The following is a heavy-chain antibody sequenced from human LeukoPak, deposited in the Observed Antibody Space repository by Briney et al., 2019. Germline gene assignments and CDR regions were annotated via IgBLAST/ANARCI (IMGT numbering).Heavy chain of an antibody. Sequence: ASVKVSCKASGYTFTGYYMYWVRQAPGQGLEWMGWINPNSGGTNYAQKFQGRVTMTRDTSISTAYMELSRLRSDDTAVYYCARVLQDDYIWGSYRPFDYWGQGTLVTVSS. CDR1: GYTFTGYY. D-gene: IGHD3-16*02. J-gene: IGHJ4*02. V-gene: IGHV1-2*02. CDR2: INPNSGGT. CDR3: ARVLQDDYIWGSYRPFDY.